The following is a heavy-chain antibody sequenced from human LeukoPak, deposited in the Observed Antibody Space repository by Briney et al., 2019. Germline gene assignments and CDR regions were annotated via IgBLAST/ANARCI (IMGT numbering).Heavy chain of an antibody. CDR1: GFTFSTYV. D-gene: IGHD3-9*01. J-gene: IGHJ4*02. CDR3: AKGFSTTGYYQFDY. V-gene: IGHV3-23*01. Sequence: RTGGSLRLSCAASGFTFSTYVMSWVRQAPGKGLEWVSTISSSGGSTYYADSVRGRFTISRDNSKNTLYLQMNSLRAEETAVYYCAKGFSTTGYYQFDYWGQGTLVTVSS. CDR2: ISSSGGST.